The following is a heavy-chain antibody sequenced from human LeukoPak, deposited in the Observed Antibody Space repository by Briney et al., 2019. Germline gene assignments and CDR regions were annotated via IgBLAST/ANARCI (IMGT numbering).Heavy chain of an antibody. CDR3: TRGKSLPAAAGTDNFDY. V-gene: IGHV3-74*01. J-gene: IGHJ4*02. D-gene: IGHD6-13*01. CDR1: GFSFINYW. CDR2: IRDDDSRT. Sequence: PGGSLRLSCAASGFSFINYWMHWVRQAPGKGLVWVSRIRDDDSRTDYAESVKGRFTVSRDNTKNTVFLQMNSLRAEDTAVYYCTRGKSLPAAAGTDNFDYWGQGTLVTVSS.